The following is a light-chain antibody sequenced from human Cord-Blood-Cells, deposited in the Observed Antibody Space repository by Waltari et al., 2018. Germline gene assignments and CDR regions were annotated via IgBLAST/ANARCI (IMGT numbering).Light chain of an antibody. Sequence: DIQMTQSPSTLSASLGDTVTLTCRASQSISSWLAWYQQKPGKAPKLLIYDASSLESGVPSRFIGSGSGTEFTLTISSLQPDDFATYYGQQYNSYPITFGQGTRLEIK. J-gene: IGKJ5*01. V-gene: IGKV1-5*01. CDR2: DAS. CDR1: QSISSW. CDR3: QQYNSYPIT.